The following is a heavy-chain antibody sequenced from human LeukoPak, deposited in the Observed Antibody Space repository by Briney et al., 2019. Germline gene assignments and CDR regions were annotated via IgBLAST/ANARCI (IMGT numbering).Heavy chain of an antibody. D-gene: IGHD3-3*01. CDR1: GYTFTGYY. CDR2: INPNSGGT. J-gene: IGHJ4*02. V-gene: IGHV1-2*02. CDR3: VRGISTGSGVGYFDS. Sequence: ASVKVSCKASGYTFTGYYMHWVRQAPGQGLEWMGWINPNSGGTNYAQKFQGRVTMTRDTSITTAYMELSSLRSDDTAVYYCVRGISTGSGVGYFDSWGQGTLVTVSS.